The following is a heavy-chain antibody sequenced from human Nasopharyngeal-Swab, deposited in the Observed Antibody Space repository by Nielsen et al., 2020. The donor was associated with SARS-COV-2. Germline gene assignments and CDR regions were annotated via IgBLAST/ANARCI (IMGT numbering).Heavy chain of an antibody. CDR2: IKNDGSGT. Sequence: GESLKISCVATGFTFSIYWIHWVRQVPGKGLAWVSRIKNDGSGTVYADSVEGRFTISRDNAKNTLYLQMNSLRVEDTAVYYCARDGWNYYDYWGQGTLVTVSS. CDR1: GFTFSIYW. J-gene: IGHJ4*02. V-gene: IGHV3-74*01. CDR3: ARDGWNYYDY. D-gene: IGHD6-19*01.